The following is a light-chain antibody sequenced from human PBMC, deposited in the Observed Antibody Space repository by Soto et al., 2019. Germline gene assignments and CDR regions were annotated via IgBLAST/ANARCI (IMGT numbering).Light chain of an antibody. CDR3: QQYGSSPFT. V-gene: IGKV3-20*01. J-gene: IGKJ3*01. CDR1: QSVNINS. CDR2: GAS. Sequence: EIVLTQSPGTLSLSPGERATLSCRASQSVNINSLAWYQQKPGQAPRLLVYGASTRAPGLPDRFSGSGSGTDFTLTINRLEPDDFAVYYCQQYGSSPFTFCPGTKVDIK.